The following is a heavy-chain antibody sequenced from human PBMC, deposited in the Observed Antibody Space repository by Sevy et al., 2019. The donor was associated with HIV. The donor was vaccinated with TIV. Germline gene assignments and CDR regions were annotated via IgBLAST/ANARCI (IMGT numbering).Heavy chain of an antibody. Sequence: ASVKVSCKASGGTFSSYAISWVRQATGQGLEWMGGIIPILGIANYAQKFQGRVTITADKSTSTAYMELSSLRSEDTAVYYCAREATMIVVVPPGAARRNAFDIWGQGTMVTVSS. CDR1: GGTFSSYA. J-gene: IGHJ3*02. V-gene: IGHV1-69*10. CDR2: IIPILGIA. CDR3: AREATMIVVVPPGAARRNAFDI. D-gene: IGHD3-22*01.